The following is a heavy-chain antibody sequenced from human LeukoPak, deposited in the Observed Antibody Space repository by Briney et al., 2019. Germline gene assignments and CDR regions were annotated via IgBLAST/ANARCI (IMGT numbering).Heavy chain of an antibody. J-gene: IGHJ5*02. Sequence: SVKVSCKASGGTFSSYAISWVRQAPGQGLEWMGGIIPIFGTANYAQKFQGRVTITADESTSTAYMELSSLRSEDTAVYYCARDSQYCTNGVCYKEGFDPWGRGTLVTVSS. CDR1: GGTFSSYA. CDR3: ARDSQYCTNGVCYKEGFDP. CDR2: IIPIFGTA. D-gene: IGHD2-8*01. V-gene: IGHV1-69*13.